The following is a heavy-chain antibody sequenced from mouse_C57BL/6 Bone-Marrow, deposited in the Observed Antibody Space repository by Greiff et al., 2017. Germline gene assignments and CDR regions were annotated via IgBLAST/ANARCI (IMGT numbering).Heavy chain of an antibody. D-gene: IGHD2-4*01. CDR2: MHPNGGST. J-gene: IGHJ4*01. V-gene: IGHV1-64*01. CDR1: GYTFTNYW. Sequence: QVQLQQPGAELVKPGASVKLSCKASGYTFTNYWMHWVKQRPGQGLEWIGMMHPNGGSTDYTEKFKGKATLRVDKSSRTAYMELSSLTSEDTAVYYCARSYDYEAYTMDYWGQGTSVTVSS. CDR3: ARSYDYEAYTMDY.